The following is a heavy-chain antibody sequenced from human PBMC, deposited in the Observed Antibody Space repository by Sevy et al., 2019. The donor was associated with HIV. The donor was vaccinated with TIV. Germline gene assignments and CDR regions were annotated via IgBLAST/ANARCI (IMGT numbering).Heavy chain of an antibody. J-gene: IGHJ6*02. Sequence: GGSLRLSCAASGFTFSYAWMSWVRQAPGKGLEWFGRIKAKADGGTIEYAAPVKGRFTISRDDSKNTLYLQMNSLKTEDTAVYYCNTDPIILLLVTNGLDVWGQGTTVTVSS. D-gene: IGHD2-8*02. CDR1: GFTFSYAW. V-gene: IGHV3-15*01. CDR3: NTDPIILLLVTNGLDV. CDR2: IKAKADGGTI.